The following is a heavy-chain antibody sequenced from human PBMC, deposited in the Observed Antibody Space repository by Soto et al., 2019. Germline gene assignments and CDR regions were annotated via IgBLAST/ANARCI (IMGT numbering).Heavy chain of an antibody. V-gene: IGHV4-31*03. Sequence: QVQLQESGPGLVKPSQTLSLTCTVSGGSISSGGYYWSWIRQRPGKGLEWIGYIYYSGSTYYNPSLKSRVTISVDTSKNQFTLKLSSVTAADTAVYYCARVAHGDYNYYYYYGMDVWGQGTTVTVSS. CDR2: IYYSGST. J-gene: IGHJ6*02. D-gene: IGHD4-17*01. CDR1: GGSISSGGYY. CDR3: ARVAHGDYNYYYYYGMDV.